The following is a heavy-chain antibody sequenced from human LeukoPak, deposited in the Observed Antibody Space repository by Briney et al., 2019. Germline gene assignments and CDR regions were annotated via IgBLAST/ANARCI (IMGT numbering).Heavy chain of an antibody. CDR1: GGSISSSSYY. J-gene: IGHJ4*02. D-gene: IGHD5-12*01. V-gene: IGHV4-39*01. CDR3: AKHSGYGVYYFDY. CDR2: IYYSGST. Sequence: PSETLSLTCTVSGGSISSSSYYWGWIRQPPGKGLEWIGSIYYSGSTYYNPSLKSRVTISVDTSKNQFSLELNSVTAADTAVYYCAKHSGYGVYYFDYWGQGTLVTVSS.